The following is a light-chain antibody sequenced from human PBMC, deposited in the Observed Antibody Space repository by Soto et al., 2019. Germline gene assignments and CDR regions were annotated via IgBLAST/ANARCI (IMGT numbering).Light chain of an antibody. CDR2: EVR. CDR1: SSDVGGYNY. V-gene: IGLV2-14*01. Sequence: QSVLTQPASVSGSPGQSITISCTGTSSDVGGYNYVSWYQQHPGKASKLMIYEVRNRPSGISNRFSGSKSGNTASLTISGLQAEDEADYYCTSYTSSSPYVFGTGTKLTVL. J-gene: IGLJ1*01. CDR3: TSYTSSSPYV.